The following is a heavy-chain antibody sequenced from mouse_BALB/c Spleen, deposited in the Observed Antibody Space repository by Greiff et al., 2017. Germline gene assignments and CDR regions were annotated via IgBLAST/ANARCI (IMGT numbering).Heavy chain of an antibody. D-gene: IGHD1-1*01. CDR1: GYTFTSYV. CDR2: INPYNDGT. Sequence: VHVKQSGPELVKPGASVKMSCKASGYTFTSYVMHWVKQKPGQGLEWIGYINPYNDGTKYNEKFKGKATLTSDKSSSTAYMELSSLTSEDSAVYYCARSPPYGRYAMDYWGQGTSVTVSS. V-gene: IGHV1-14*01. CDR3: ARSPPYGRYAMDY. J-gene: IGHJ4*01.